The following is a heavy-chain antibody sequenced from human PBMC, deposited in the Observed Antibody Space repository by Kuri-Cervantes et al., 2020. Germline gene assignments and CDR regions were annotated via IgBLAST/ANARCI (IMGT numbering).Heavy chain of an antibody. CDR1: GGTFSSYA. CDR2: IIPIFGTA. J-gene: IGHJ6*02. D-gene: IGHD3-9*01. V-gene: IGHV1-69*13. CDR3: ARMTGFDGYYYGMDV. Sequence: SVKVSCKASGGTFSSYAISWVRQAPGQGLEWVGGIIPIFGTANYAQKFQGRVTITADESTSTAYMELSSLRSEDTAVYYCARMTGFDGYYYGMDVWGQGTTVTVSS.